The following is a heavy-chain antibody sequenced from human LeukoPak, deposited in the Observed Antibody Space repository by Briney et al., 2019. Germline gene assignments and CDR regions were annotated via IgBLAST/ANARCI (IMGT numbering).Heavy chain of an antibody. CDR1: GFTFSSYG. Sequence: GGSLRLSCAASGFTFSSYGMSWVRQAPGKGLEWVSAISGSGGSTYYADSVKGRFTISRDNSKNTLCLQMNSLRAEDTAVYYCAKDPEGGYYYMDVWGKGTTVTVSS. J-gene: IGHJ6*03. D-gene: IGHD3-16*01. CDR2: ISGSGGST. CDR3: AKDPEGGYYYMDV. V-gene: IGHV3-23*01.